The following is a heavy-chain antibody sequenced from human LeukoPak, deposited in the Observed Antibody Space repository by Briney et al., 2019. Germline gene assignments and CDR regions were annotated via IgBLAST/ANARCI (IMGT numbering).Heavy chain of an antibody. CDR2: IKSKGNGGTI. Sequence: PGGSLRLSCAASGFTFSSYEMNWVRQAPGKGLEWVGHIKSKGNGGTIDYAAPVKGRFTISGDESKNTLYLQMNSLETEDTALYFCTTDPGRGVRGYWGQGTLVTVSS. CDR1: GFTFSSYE. D-gene: IGHD3-10*01. V-gene: IGHV3-15*01. CDR3: TTDPGRGVRGY. J-gene: IGHJ4*02.